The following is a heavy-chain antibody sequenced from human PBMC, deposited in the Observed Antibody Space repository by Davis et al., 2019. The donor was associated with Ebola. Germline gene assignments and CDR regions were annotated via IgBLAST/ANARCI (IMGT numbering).Heavy chain of an antibody. D-gene: IGHD6-13*01. CDR2: IKQDGSEK. V-gene: IGHV3-7*01. CDR3: AAGGAYSSSWYLARFDY. Sequence: PGGSLRLSCAASGFTFSSYWMSWVRQAPGKGLEWVANIKQDGSEKYYVDSVKGRFTISRDNAKNSLYLQMNSLRAEDTAVYYCAAGGAYSSSWYLARFDYWGQGTLVTVSS. J-gene: IGHJ4*02. CDR1: GFTFSSYW.